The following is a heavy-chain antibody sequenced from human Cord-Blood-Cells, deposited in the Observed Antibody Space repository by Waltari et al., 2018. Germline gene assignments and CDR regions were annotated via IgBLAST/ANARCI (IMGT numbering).Heavy chain of an antibody. Sequence: QVQLVQSGAEVKKPGSSVKVSCKASGGTFRSYAIRWERQPPGQGLEWMGGIIPIFGTANYAQKFQGRVTITADESTSTAYMELSSLRSEDTAVYYCARDYSNYKYYYYYMDVWGKGTTVTVSS. CDR3: ARDYSNYKYYYYYMDV. CDR2: IIPIFGTA. J-gene: IGHJ6*03. V-gene: IGHV1-69*01. D-gene: IGHD4-4*01. CDR1: GGTFRSYA.